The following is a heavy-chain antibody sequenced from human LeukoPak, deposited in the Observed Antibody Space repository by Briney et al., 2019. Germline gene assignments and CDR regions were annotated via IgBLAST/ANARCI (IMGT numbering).Heavy chain of an antibody. V-gene: IGHV4-34*01. J-gene: IGHJ5*02. D-gene: IGHD2-8*01. CDR1: GVSFSGYY. CDR3: ARHNGP. Sequence: SETLSLTCAVYGVSFSGYYWSWIRQPPGKGLEWIGSIYDSGSTYYNPSLKSRVTISVDTSKNQFSLKLNSVTAADTAVYYCARHNGPWGQGTLVTVSS. CDR2: IYDSGST.